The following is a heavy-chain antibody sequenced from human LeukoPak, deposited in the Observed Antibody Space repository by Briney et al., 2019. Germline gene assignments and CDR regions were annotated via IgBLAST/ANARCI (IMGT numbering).Heavy chain of an antibody. J-gene: IGHJ5*02. CDR2: ISAYNGNT. Sequence: GASVKVSCKASGYTFTSYGISWVRQAPGQGLEWMGWISAYNGNTNYAQKLQGRVTMTTDTSTSTAYMELRSLRSDDTAVYYCARDVDTYYYDSSGYYYRSWGQGTLVTVSS. V-gene: IGHV1-18*01. CDR3: ARDVDTYYYDSSGYYYRS. CDR1: GYTFTSYG. D-gene: IGHD3-22*01.